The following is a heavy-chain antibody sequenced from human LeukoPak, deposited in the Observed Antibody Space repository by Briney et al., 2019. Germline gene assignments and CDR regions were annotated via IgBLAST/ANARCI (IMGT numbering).Heavy chain of an antibody. V-gene: IGHV3-21*01. CDR3: AREDASAFDI. CDR2: ISSGSSYI. J-gene: IGHJ3*02. Sequence: GGSLRLSCAASGFTVYSNYLNWVRQAPGKGLEWVSSISSGSSYIYYTDSVKGRFTISRDNAKNSLYLQMNSLRAEDTAVYYCAREDASAFDIWGQGTMVTVSS. D-gene: IGHD2-2*01. CDR1: GFTVYSNY.